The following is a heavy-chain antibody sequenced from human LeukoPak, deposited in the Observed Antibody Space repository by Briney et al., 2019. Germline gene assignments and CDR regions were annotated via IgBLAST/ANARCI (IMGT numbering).Heavy chain of an antibody. CDR2: IYYSGST. Sequence: SETLSLTCTVSGGSISSYYWSWIRQPPGKGLEWIGYIYYSGSTYYNPSLKSRVTMSVDTSKNQFFLKLNSVTAADTAVYYCAGGRPYSGGYHLDYWGQGTLVTVSA. D-gene: IGHD1-26*01. J-gene: IGHJ4*02. V-gene: IGHV4-59*04. CDR3: AGGRPYSGGYHLDY. CDR1: GGSISSYY.